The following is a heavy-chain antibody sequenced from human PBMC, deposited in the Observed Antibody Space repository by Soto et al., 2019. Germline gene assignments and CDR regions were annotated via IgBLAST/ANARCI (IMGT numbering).Heavy chain of an antibody. J-gene: IGHJ6*02. Sequence: EVQLLESGGGWVQPGGSLRLSCAASGFTFSSYAMSWVRQAPGMGLEWVSTISGAGGSTYYPDSVKGRFIISRDNSKNTLYLQMNSLRAEDTAVYYCAKYSSSSGSYFYCVMDVWGQGTTVTVSS. CDR2: ISGAGGST. CDR1: GFTFSSYA. CDR3: AKYSSSSGSYFYCVMDV. D-gene: IGHD6-6*01. V-gene: IGHV3-23*01.